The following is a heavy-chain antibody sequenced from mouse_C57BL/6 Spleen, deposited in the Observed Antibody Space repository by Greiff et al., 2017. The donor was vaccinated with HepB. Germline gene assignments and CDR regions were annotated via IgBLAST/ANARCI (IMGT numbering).Heavy chain of an antibody. CDR3: ARRDSSGYGFAY. CDR2: INPSNGGT. J-gene: IGHJ3*01. V-gene: IGHV1-53*01. Sequence: QVQLQQSGPELVRPGASVKISCKAPGYTFTSHWMQWVRQRPGQGLEWIGNINPSNGGTNYNEKFKSKATLTVDKSSSTAYMQLSSLTSEDSAVYYCARRDSSGYGFAYWGQGTLVTVSA. CDR1: GYTFTSHW. D-gene: IGHD3-2*02.